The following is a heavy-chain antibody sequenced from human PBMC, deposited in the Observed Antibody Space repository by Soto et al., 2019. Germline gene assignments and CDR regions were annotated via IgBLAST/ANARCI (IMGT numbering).Heavy chain of an antibody. D-gene: IGHD4-17*01. CDR2: IYPGDSDT. Sequence: PGESLTISWKGSGYSFTSYWIGSVRQMPGKGLEGMGNIYPGDSDTRYGPSFQGQVTISADKSISTAYLQWSSLKASDTAMYYCARHAWHDYGDYSVDPWGQGTLVTVSS. CDR1: GYSFTSYW. CDR3: ARHAWHDYGDYSVDP. V-gene: IGHV5-51*01. J-gene: IGHJ5*02.